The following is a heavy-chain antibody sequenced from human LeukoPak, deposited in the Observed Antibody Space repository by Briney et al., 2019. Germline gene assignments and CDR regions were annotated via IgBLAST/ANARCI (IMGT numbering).Heavy chain of an antibody. J-gene: IGHJ4*02. Sequence: SETLSLTCAVSGGSISSNNWWGWVRQPPGKGLEWIGEIYHSGSPNYNPSLKSRVTISVDKSRNHFSLNLSSVTAADTAVYYCARDSAGRLFDYWGQGTLVTVSS. V-gene: IGHV4-4*02. D-gene: IGHD6-13*01. CDR3: ARDSAGRLFDY. CDR2: IYHSGSP. CDR1: GGSISSNNW.